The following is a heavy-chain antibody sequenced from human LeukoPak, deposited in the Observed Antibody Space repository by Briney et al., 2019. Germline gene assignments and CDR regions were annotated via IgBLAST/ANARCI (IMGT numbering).Heavy chain of an antibody. V-gene: IGHV4-39*07. J-gene: IGHJ4*02. CDR1: GGSISSCTYS. D-gene: IGHD1-1*01. CDR2: ISCSGST. Sequence: SETLSLTCTVSGGSISSCTYSWGWIRQPPGKGLEWIGSISCSGSTYYNPSLKSRVTISVDTSKNQLSLYLDSVTAADTAVYYCARDWNRYAYWGQGTLVTVSS. CDR3: ARDWNRYAY.